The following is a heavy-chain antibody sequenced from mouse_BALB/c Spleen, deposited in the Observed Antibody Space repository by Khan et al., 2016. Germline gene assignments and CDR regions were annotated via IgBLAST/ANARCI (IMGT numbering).Heavy chain of an antibody. Sequence: QVQLKESGPGLVAPSQSLSITCTVSGVSLTTSGVHWVRQPPGKGLEWLGVIWAGGSTNFTSALMSRLSISKDNSKSQVFLKMNSLQTDDTARYYCARARLTVVAKGAMDYWGQGTSVTVSS. V-gene: IGHV2-9*02. CDR1: GVSLTTSG. D-gene: IGHD1-1*01. J-gene: IGHJ4*01. CDR2: IWAGGST. CDR3: ARARLTVVAKGAMDY.